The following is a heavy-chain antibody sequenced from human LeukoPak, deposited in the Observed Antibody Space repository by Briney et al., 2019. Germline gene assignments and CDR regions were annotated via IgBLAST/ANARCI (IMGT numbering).Heavy chain of an antibody. J-gene: IGHJ4*02. CDR1: GFTFSSYG. V-gene: IGHV3-30*18. Sequence: GGSLRLSCAASGFTFSSYGMHWVRQAPGKGLEWVAVISYDGSNKYYADSVKGRFTISRDNSKKTLYLQMNSLTAEDTAVYYCAKDSCSGGSCYEDYWGQGTLVTVSP. CDR2: ISYDGSNK. D-gene: IGHD2-15*01. CDR3: AKDSCSGGSCYEDY.